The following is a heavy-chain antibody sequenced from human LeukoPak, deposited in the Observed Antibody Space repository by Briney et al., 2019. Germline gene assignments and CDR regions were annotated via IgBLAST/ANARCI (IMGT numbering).Heavy chain of an antibody. J-gene: IGHJ6*02. CDR3: ARGGRLSHGMDA. D-gene: IGHD3-3*01. V-gene: IGHV4-31*03. CDR1: GGSISSGGYY. CDR2: IYYSGST. Sequence: PSQTLSLTCTVSGGSISSGGYYWSWIRQYPGKGLEWIGYIYYSGSTYYNPSLKSRVTISVDTSKNQFSLKLSFVTAADTAVYYCARGGRLSHGMDAWGQGTTVTVSS.